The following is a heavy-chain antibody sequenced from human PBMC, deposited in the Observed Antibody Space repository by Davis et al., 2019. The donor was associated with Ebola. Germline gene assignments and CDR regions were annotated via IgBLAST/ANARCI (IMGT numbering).Heavy chain of an antibody. D-gene: IGHD6-6*01. CDR1: GFTFTSYY. J-gene: IGHJ6*04. CDR3: ARDQQLGDYYYGMDV. V-gene: IGHV1-46*01. Sequence: MPGGSLRLSCAVSGFTFTSYYMHWVRQAPGQGLEWMGIINPSGGSTSYAQKFQGRVTMTRDTSTSTVYMELSSLRSEDTAVYYCARDQQLGDYYYGMDVWGKGTTVTVSS. CDR2: INPSGGST.